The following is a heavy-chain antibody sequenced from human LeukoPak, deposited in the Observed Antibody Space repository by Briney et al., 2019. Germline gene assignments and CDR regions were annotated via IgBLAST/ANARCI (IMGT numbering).Heavy chain of an antibody. D-gene: IGHD1-26*01. CDR1: GYTFTSYG. Sequence: ASVKVSCKASGYTFTSYGISWVRQAPGQGLECMGWINPNSGGTNYAQKFQGRVTMTRDTSISTAYMELSRLTSDDTAVYYCARRRGSYSFDYWGQGTLVTVSS. V-gene: IGHV1-2*02. CDR3: ARRRGSYSFDY. CDR2: INPNSGGT. J-gene: IGHJ4*02.